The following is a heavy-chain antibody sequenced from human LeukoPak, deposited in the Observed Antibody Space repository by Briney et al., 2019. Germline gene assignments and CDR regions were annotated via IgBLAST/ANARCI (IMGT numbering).Heavy chain of an antibody. CDR1: LFTFSSYA. CDR3: AKVRFGDYGDFDY. CDR2: ISWSGAST. D-gene: IGHD4-17*01. Sequence: PGGSLRLSCAAPLFTFSSYAMTWVRQAPGKGLAWVSGISWSGASTYYADSVKGRFTISRDNSKNTLYLQLNSLRAEDTAVYYCAKVRFGDYGDFDYWGQGTLVTVSS. V-gene: IGHV3-23*01. J-gene: IGHJ4*02.